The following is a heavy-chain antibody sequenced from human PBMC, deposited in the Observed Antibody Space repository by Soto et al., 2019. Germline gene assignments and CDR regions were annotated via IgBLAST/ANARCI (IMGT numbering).Heavy chain of an antibody. CDR3: ARDPVEYLGWDY. V-gene: IGHV3-7*03. CDR1: GFTFSTYW. Sequence: EVQLVESGGGLVQPGGSLRLSCAASGFTFSTYWMSWVRQAPGKGPEWVANMNQDGSERYYVDSVKGRFTISRDNARNSLYLQMNSLTLEETAVYYCARDPVEYLGWDYWGQGTLVTVSS. CDR2: MNQDGSER. J-gene: IGHJ4*02.